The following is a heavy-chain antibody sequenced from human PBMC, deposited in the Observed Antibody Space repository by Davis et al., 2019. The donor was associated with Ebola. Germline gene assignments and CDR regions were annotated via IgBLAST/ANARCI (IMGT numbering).Heavy chain of an antibody. J-gene: IGHJ6*04. CDR3: AKSGLSFGVVKYHYGMDV. CDR2: ISYDGNNK. V-gene: IGHV3-30-3*02. D-gene: IGHD3-3*01. Sequence: PGGSLRLSCAASGFTFSSYVMHWVRQAPGKGLEWVAVISYDGNNKYYADSVKGRFTISRDNSKNTLFLQMNSLRAEDTAVYYCAKSGLSFGVVKYHYGMDVWGKGTTVTVSS. CDR1: GFTFSSYV.